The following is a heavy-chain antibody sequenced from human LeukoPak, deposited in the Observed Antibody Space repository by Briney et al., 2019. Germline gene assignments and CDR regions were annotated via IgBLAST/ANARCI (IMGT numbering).Heavy chain of an antibody. D-gene: IGHD3-22*01. J-gene: IGHJ4*02. CDR2: IYVTGST. CDR1: NAVSDGSISRYY. Sequence: SETLSLTCTVSNAVSDGSISRYYWSWIRQSAGKGLEWIGRIYVTGSTNYNPSLKSRVTMSVDTSKNQFSLKLSSVTAADTAVYYCAREFRYYYVNGGYRYFDYWGQGTLVTVSS. V-gene: IGHV4-4*07. CDR3: AREFRYYYVNGGYRYFDY.